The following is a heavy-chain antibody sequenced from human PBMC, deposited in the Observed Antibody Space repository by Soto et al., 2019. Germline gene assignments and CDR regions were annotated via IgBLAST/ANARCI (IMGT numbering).Heavy chain of an antibody. D-gene: IGHD3-22*01. CDR2: IYPGDSDT. CDR1: GYSFTSYW. CDR3: AITSPTLNYDRSAYYYPHYYGMEV. Sequence: GESLKISCKGSGYSFTSYWIGWVRQMPGKGLEGVGIIYPGDSDTRYSPSFQGQVTISADKSLSTAYLQWSSLQASDTVMYYCAITSPTLNYDRSAYYYPHYYGMEVWGQGTTVTVSS. J-gene: IGHJ6*02. V-gene: IGHV5-51*01.